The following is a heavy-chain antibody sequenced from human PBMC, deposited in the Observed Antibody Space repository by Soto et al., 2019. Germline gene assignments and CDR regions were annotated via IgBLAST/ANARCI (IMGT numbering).Heavy chain of an antibody. D-gene: IGHD2-8*02. CDR1: GGSFSGYY. CDR3: ARDKITGLFDY. J-gene: IGHJ4*02. CDR2: INHSGST. Sequence: QVQLQQWGAGLLKPSETLSLTCAVYGGSFSGYYWTWIRQPPGTGLEWIGEINHSGSTNYNPSLTSRVTISVDTSKNQFSLKLTSVTAEDTAVYYCARDKITGLFDYWGQGTLVTVSS. V-gene: IGHV4-34*01.